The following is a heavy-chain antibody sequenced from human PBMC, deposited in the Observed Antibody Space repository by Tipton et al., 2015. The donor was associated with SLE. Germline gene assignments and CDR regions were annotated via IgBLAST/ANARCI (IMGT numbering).Heavy chain of an antibody. CDR2: ISGSGSHT. CDR3: AKGRGFGAIYPFDS. D-gene: IGHD4/OR15-4a*01. CDR1: SFTFSSYA. J-gene: IGHJ4*02. V-gene: IGHV3-23*01. Sequence: SLRLSCAASSFTFSSYAMSWVRQAPGKGLPWVSSISGSGSHTSYADSVKGRFTISRDRFNTLYLQMNSLRAEDTALYYCAKGRGFGAIYPFDSWGQGTLVTVSS.